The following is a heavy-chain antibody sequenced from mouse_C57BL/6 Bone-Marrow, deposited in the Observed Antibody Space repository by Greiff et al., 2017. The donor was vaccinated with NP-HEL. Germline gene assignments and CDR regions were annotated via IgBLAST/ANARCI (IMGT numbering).Heavy chain of an antibody. CDR2: IDPNGGGT. CDR3: ASYCYGIGHFDY. J-gene: IGHJ2*01. D-gene: IGHD1-1*01. V-gene: IGHV1-72*01. Sequence: QVQLQQPGAELVKPGASVKLSCKASGYTFTNYWMHWVKQRPGQGLEWIGRIDPNGGGTKYNEKFKSKATLTVDKPSSTAYMQLSSLTSEDSAVYSCASYCYGIGHFDYWGQGTTLTVSS. CDR1: GYTFTNYW.